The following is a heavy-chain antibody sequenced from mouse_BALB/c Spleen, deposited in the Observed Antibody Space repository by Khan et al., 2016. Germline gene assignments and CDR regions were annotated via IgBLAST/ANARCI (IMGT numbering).Heavy chain of an antibody. CDR3: TRLYYYGCSDY. D-gene: IGHD1-1*01. Sequence: EVKLLESGGGLVQPGGSLKLSCAASGFDFSRYWMSWVRQAPGKGLEWIGEINPDNITINWTPSLKDKFIISRDNAKNTLYLQMSKVRSEDTALYYCTRLYYYGCSDYWGQGTTLTVSS. J-gene: IGHJ2*01. V-gene: IGHV4-1*02. CDR2: INPDNITI. CDR1: GFDFSRYW.